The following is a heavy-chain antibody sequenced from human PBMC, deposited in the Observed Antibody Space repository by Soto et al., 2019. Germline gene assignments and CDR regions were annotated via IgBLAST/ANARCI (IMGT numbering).Heavy chain of an antibody. CDR3: ARGDRGAFDL. V-gene: IGHV3-74*01. CDR2: IHSDGTST. D-gene: IGHD1-26*01. CDR1: GFTFDYYW. J-gene: IGHJ3*01. Sequence: EVQLVKSGGGLVQPGESLRLSCAASGFTFDYYWMHWVRQAPGKGLVWVSRIHSDGTSTTYADSVKRRFTISRDNAKNTLSLQMNSLRAEDTAVYYCARGDRGAFDLWGQGTVVTVSS.